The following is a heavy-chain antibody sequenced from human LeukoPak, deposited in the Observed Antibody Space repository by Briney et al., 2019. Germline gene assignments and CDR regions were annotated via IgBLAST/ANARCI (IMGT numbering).Heavy chain of an antibody. CDR3: ASTGGASGFEI. V-gene: IGHV3-30*03. CDR1: GFISSSYG. D-gene: IGHD5-12*01. J-gene: IGHJ3*02. CDR2: ISYDGNNK. Sequence: GRSLRLSCAASGFISSSYGMHWVRQAPGKGLEWVAVISYDGNNKYYADSVKGRFTISRDNSKNTLYLQMNSLRAEDTAVYCCASTGGASGFEIWGRGTMVTVSS.